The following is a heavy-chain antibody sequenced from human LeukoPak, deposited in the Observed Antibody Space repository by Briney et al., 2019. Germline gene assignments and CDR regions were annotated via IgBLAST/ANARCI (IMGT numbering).Heavy chain of an antibody. CDR2: IYHSGST. CDR1: GGSISSDGYS. CDR3: AREKWELRNAFDI. J-gene: IGHJ3*02. V-gene: IGHV4-30-2*01. D-gene: IGHD1-26*01. Sequence: SETLSLTCAVSGGSISSDGYSWSWIRQPPGKGLEWIGYIYHSGSTYYNPSLKSRVTISVDRSKNQFSLKLSSVTAADTAVYYCAREKWELRNAFDIWGQGTMVTVSS.